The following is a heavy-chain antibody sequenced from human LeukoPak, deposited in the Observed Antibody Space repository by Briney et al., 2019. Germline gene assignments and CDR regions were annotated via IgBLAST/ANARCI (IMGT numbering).Heavy chain of an antibody. V-gene: IGHV3-74*03. CDR3: VRGYSGTYRSDY. Sequence: PGGSLRLSCAASGFTLSSFRMSWVRQAPGKGLVWVSRINGAGTNTTSADSVKGRFSISRDNARNSLFLQMNSLRVEDTAIYYCVRGYSGTYRSDYWGQGTLVTVSS. CDR2: INGAGTNT. D-gene: IGHD1-26*01. J-gene: IGHJ4*02. CDR1: GFTLSSFR.